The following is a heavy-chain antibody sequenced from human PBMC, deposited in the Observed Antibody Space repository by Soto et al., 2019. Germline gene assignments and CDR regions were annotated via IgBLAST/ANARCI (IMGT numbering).Heavy chain of an antibody. Sequence: SLSWSVAEVLIASHADCWGWIRHHPGKGLEWIGYVSHRGNTYYNPSLKSRLTISLDTSKNQFYLHLTSVTAADTAVYYCARYRFTATWSKFDYWGQGTQVSLSS. CDR1: EVLIASHADC. V-gene: IGHV4-31*02. D-gene: IGHD3-16*02. CDR3: ARYRFTATWSKFDY. J-gene: IGHJ4*02. CDR2: VSHRGNT.